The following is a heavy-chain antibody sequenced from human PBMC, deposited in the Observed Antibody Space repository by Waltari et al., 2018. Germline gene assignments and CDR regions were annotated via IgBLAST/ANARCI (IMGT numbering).Heavy chain of an antibody. Sequence: QVQLQESGPGLVKPSQTLSLTCTVSGGSISSGGYYWSWIRQHPGKGLEWIGYIYYSGSTYYNPSLKSRVTISVDTSKNQFSLKLSSVTAADTAVYYCARDGSPPGFSGSYQYYYYYMDVWGKGTTVTVSS. V-gene: IGHV4-31*03. CDR3: ARDGSPPGFSGSYQYYYYYMDV. CDR2: IYYSGST. D-gene: IGHD1-26*01. CDR1: GGSISSGGYY. J-gene: IGHJ6*03.